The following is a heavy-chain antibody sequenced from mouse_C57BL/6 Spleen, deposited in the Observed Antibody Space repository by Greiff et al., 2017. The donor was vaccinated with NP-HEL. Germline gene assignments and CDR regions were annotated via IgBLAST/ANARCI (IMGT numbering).Heavy chain of an antibody. V-gene: IGHV5-4*01. Sequence: EVQVVESGGGLVKPGGSLKLSCAASGFTFSSYAMSWVRQTPEKRLEWVATISDGGSYTYYPDNVKGRFTISRDNAKNNLYLQMSHLKSEDTAMYYCARGLRRGYFDYWGQGTTLTVSS. CDR3: ARGLRRGYFDY. D-gene: IGHD2-2*01. J-gene: IGHJ2*01. CDR1: GFTFSSYA. CDR2: ISDGGSYT.